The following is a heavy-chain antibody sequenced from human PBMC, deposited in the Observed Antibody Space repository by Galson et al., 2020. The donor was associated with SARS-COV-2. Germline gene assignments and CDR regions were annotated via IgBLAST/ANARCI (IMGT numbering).Heavy chain of an antibody. CDR3: ARIKDISGWYHYFDS. J-gene: IGHJ4*02. V-gene: IGHV3-73*01. CDR1: RLMFSNSA. Sequence: GASLRLSCVASRLMFSNSAIHWVRQASGRGLEWVGRIRSKAKNYATSYTESLEERFTISRDDSKNTAYLQMNSLKPEDTAVYYCARIKDISGWYHYFDSWGQGTLVTVSS. D-gene: IGHD6-19*01. CDR2: IRSKAKNYAT.